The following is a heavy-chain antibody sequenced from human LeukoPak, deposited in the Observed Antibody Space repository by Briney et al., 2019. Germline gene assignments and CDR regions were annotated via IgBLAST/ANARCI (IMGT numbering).Heavy chain of an antibody. D-gene: IGHD3-3*01. Sequence: AGGSLRLSCAASGFTFSSYSMNWVRQAPGKGLEWVSSISSSSSYIYYADSVKGRFTISRDNAKNSLYLQMNSLRAEDTAVYYCARDMEFWSGYYPAALDYWGQGTLVTVSS. CDR3: ARDMEFWSGYYPAALDY. J-gene: IGHJ4*02. CDR1: GFTFSSYS. V-gene: IGHV3-21*01. CDR2: ISSSSSYI.